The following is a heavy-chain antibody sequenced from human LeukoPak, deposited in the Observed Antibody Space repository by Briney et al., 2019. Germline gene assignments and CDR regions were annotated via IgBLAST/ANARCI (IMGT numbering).Heavy chain of an antibody. CDR1: GFTFSSYA. D-gene: IGHD3-22*01. V-gene: IGHV3-23*01. CDR2: ISGSGGST. J-gene: IGHJ4*02. Sequence: GGSLRLSCAASGFTFSSYAMSWVRQAPGKGLEWVSAISGSGGSTYYADSVKGRFAISRDNSKNTLYLQMNSLRAEDTAVYYCAKEPYYYDSSGLSDYWGQGTLVTVSS. CDR3: AKEPYYYDSSGLSDY.